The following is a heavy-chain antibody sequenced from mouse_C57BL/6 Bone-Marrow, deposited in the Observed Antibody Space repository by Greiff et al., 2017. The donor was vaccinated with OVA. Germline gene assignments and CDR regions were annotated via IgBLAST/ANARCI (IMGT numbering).Heavy chain of an antibody. CDR1: GFTFSSYA. Sequence: DVMLVESGGGLVKPGGSLKLSCAASGFTFSSYAMSWVRQTPEKRLEWVATISDGGSYTYYPDNVKGRFTISRDNAKNNLDLQMSHQKSEDTAMYYCARERGIDYWGQGTTLTVSS. J-gene: IGHJ2*01. V-gene: IGHV5-4*01. CDR3: ARERGIDY. CDR2: ISDGGSYT.